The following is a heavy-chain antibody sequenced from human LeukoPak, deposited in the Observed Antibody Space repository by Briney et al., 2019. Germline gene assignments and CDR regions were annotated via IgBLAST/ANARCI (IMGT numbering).Heavy chain of an antibody. CDR1: GFTFSTYD. CDR2: ITPDAGRT. V-gene: IGHV3-23*01. J-gene: IGHJ4*02. D-gene: IGHD7-27*01. Sequence: PGGSLRLSCAASGFTFSTYDMNWVRQAPGKGLEWVSGITPDAGRTYYADSGKGRLTIYRDNSKNTVYLQMNSLGAEDTAVYYCVQDWAWGAFGYWGQGTLVTVSS. CDR3: VQDWAWGAFGY.